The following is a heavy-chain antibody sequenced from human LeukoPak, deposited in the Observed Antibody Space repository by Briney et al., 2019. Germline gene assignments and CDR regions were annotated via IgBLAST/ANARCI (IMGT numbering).Heavy chain of an antibody. J-gene: IGHJ5*02. D-gene: IGHD6-13*01. V-gene: IGHV4-39*07. Sequence: SETLSLTCTVSGGSISSSSYYWGWIRQPPGKGLEWIGSIYHSGSTYYNPSLKSRVTISVDTSKNQFSLKLSSVTAADTAVYYCARDISTRGSSSSPGFDPWGQGTLVTVSS. CDR2: IYHSGST. CDR1: GGSISSSSYY. CDR3: ARDISTRGSSSSPGFDP.